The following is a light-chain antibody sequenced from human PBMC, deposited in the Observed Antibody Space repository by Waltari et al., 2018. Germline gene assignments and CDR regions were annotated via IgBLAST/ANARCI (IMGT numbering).Light chain of an antibody. CDR1: QSVSRY. V-gene: IGKV3-11*01. CDR3: QQRANWPLT. CDR2: DAS. Sequence: IVFTQSPATLSLSPGDRAIISCRPSQSVSRYLGWYQQKPGQAPRLLIYDASNRATGIPARFSGSGSGTDFTLTISSLEFEDFAVYYCQQRANWPLTFGGGTKVEIK. J-gene: IGKJ4*01.